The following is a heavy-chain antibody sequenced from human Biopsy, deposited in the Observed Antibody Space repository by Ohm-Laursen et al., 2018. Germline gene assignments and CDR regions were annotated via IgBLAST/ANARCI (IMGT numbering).Heavy chain of an antibody. CDR2: IWYDGSDQ. D-gene: IGHD3-22*01. CDR3: AKVAGGYITSLNYSYYYGMDV. V-gene: IGHV3-33*03. CDR1: GFIFKSYG. Sequence: SLRLSCAASGFIFKSYGMHWVRQAPGKGLEWVALIWYDGSDQYYADSVKGRFTISRDNSKNTVYLQMNSLRAEDTAVYYCAKVAGGYITSLNYSYYYGMDVWGQGTTVTVSS. J-gene: IGHJ6*02.